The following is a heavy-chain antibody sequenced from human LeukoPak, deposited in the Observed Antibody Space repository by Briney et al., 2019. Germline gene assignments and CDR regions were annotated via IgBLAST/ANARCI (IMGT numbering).Heavy chain of an antibody. J-gene: IGHJ4*02. D-gene: IGHD6-6*01. CDR3: VGTIASRGSEY. V-gene: IGHV3-74*01. CDR1: GFTFTNYW. CDR2: LPPDELGI. Sequence: GGSLRLSCAAYGFTFTNYWMHWVRQAPGMGLVWVSRLPPDELGIIYVDSVKGRFTVSRDNAKNTVYLQMNNLRVDDTAMYYCVGTIASRGSEYWGQGALVTVSS.